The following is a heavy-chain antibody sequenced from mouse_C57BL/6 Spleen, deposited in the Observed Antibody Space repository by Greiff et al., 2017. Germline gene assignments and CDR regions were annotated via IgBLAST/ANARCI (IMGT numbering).Heavy chain of an antibody. Sequence: ESGPGLVKPSQSLSLTCSVTGYSITSGYYWNWIRQFPGNKLEWMGYISYDGSNNYNPSLKNRISITRDTSKNQFFLKLNSVTTEDTATYYCARDWDEEGFDYWGQGTTLTVSS. D-gene: IGHD4-1*01. CDR1: GYSITSGYY. CDR2: ISYDGSN. CDR3: ARDWDEEGFDY. V-gene: IGHV3-6*01. J-gene: IGHJ2*01.